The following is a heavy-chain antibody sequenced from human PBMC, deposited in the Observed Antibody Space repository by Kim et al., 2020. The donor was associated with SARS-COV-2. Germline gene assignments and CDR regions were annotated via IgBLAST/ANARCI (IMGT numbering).Heavy chain of an antibody. Sequence: PSHKRRVTISVDTSKNQFSLKLSSVTAADTAVYYCARCMVRGVNRYYFDYWGQGTLVTVSS. D-gene: IGHD3-10*01. J-gene: IGHJ4*02. CDR3: ARCMVRGVNRYYFDY. V-gene: IGHV4-39*01.